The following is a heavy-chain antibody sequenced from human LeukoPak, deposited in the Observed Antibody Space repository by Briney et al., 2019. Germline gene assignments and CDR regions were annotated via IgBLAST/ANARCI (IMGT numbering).Heavy chain of an antibody. J-gene: IGHJ4*02. V-gene: IGHV3-74*03. CDR1: GFTFSAYW. CDR3: ARGPYYGSGSYGADY. CDR2: INGDGSST. D-gene: IGHD3-10*01. Sequence: GGSLRPSCAASGFTFSAYWMHWVRQAPGKGLVWVSRINGDGSSTTYEDSVKGRFTISRDNAKNTVYLQMNSLRADDTAVYYCARGPYYGSGSYGADYWGQGTLVTVSS.